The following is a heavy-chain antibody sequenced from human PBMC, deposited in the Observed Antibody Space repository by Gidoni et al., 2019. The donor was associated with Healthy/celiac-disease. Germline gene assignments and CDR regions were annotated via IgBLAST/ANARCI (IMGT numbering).Heavy chain of an antibody. Sequence: QVQLQQWGAGLLKPSETLSLTCAVYGGSFSGYYWSWIRQPPGKGLEWIGEINHSGSTNYNPSLKSRVTISVDTSKNQFSLKLYSVTAADTAVYYCARGNITMVRGVITPKGNWFDPWGQGTLVTVSS. CDR1: GGSFSGYY. CDR2: INHSGST. J-gene: IGHJ5*02. D-gene: IGHD3-10*01. V-gene: IGHV4-34*01. CDR3: ARGNITMVRGVITPKGNWFDP.